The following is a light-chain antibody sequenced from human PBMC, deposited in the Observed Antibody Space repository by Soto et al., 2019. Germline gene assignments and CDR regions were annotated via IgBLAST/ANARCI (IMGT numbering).Light chain of an antibody. V-gene: IGLV3-1*01. J-gene: IGLJ1*01. CDR1: KLGDKY. CDR3: QTWDSDTVDV. CDR2: QDS. Sequence: SYELTQPPSVSVSPGQTASITCSGDKLGDKYACWYQQKPGQSPVLVMYQDSKRPSGIPERFSGSHSGNTATLTISGTQAMDEADYYCQTWDSDTVDVFGTGTKLTVL.